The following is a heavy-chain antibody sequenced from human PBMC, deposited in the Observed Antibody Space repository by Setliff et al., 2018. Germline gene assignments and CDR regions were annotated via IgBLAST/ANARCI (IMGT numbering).Heavy chain of an antibody. V-gene: IGHV4-39*01. CDR2: IHYRGTT. CDR3: ARTGTYRYFDS. Sequence: PSETLSLTCTVSGASINSGSNYWGWIRQPPGKGLEWIGRIHYRGTTYSNASLASRLTLSVDTSKNQFSLKLTSVTASGTAVYYCARTGTYRYFDSWGQGTRVTVSS. D-gene: IGHD1-7*01. CDR1: GASINSGSNY. J-gene: IGHJ4*02.